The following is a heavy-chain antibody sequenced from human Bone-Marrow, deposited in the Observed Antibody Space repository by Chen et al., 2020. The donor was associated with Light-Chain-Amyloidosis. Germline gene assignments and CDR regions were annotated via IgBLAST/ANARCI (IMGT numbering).Heavy chain of an antibody. CDR2: IHNTGST. CDR3: ARPPQFSSSPFDS. D-gene: IGHD2-15*01. J-gene: IGHJ4*02. V-gene: IGHV4-61*01. CDR1: GGFVSRNSYY. Sequence: QVHLQESGPGLVKPSDTLSLTCTVSGGFVSRNSYYWSWIRQPPGKGLEWIGYIHNTGSTLYNPSLKSRVTMSLDTSKRQFSLTLTSVTTADTAVYYCARPPQFSSSPFDSWGPGVLVTVSS.